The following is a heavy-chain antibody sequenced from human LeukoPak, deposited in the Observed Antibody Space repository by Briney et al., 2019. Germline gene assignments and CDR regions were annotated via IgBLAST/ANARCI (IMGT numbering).Heavy chain of an antibody. CDR1: GGSISSSNW. CDR3: AREGRQWLVRGYYFDY. V-gene: IGHV4-4*02. Sequence: SETLSLTCAVSGGSISSSNWWSWVRQPPGKGLEWFGVIYHSGSTNYNPSLKSRVTISVGKSKNQFSLKLSSVTAADTAVYYCAREGRQWLVRGYYFDYWGQGTLVTVSS. CDR2: IYHSGST. J-gene: IGHJ4*02. D-gene: IGHD6-19*01.